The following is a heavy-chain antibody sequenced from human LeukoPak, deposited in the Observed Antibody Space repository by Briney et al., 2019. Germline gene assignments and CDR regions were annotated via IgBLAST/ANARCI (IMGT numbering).Heavy chain of an antibody. V-gene: IGHV1-18*01. CDR1: GGTFKNYA. D-gene: IGHD5-12*01. CDR2: ISAYNGNT. Sequence: ASVKVSCKASGGTFKNYAISWVRQAPGQGLEWVGWISAYNGNTNYAQKLQGRVTMTTDTSTSTAYMDLRSLRSDDTAVYYCARVRNSGFRYVDSWGQGTLVTVSS. CDR3: ARVRNSGFRYVDS. J-gene: IGHJ4*02.